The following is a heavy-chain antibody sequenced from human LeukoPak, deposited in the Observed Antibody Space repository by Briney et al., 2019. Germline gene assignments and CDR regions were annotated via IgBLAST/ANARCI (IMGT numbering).Heavy chain of an antibody. V-gene: IGHV3-48*01. D-gene: IGHD3-16*02. J-gene: IGHJ4*02. CDR3: ARDLDDYVWGSYRSKDSHFDY. CDR1: GFTFSSYS. Sequence: GGSLRLSCAASGFTFSSYSMNWVRQAPGKGLEWVSYISSSSSTIYYADSVKGRFTISRDKAKNSLYLQMNSLRAEDTAVYYCARDLDDYVWGSYRSKDSHFDYWGQGTLVTVSS. CDR2: ISSSSSTI.